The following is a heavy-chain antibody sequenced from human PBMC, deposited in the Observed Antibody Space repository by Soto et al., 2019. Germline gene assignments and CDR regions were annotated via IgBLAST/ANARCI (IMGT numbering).Heavy chain of an antibody. D-gene: IGHD3-3*01. CDR1: GYTFTSYG. CDR3: AREGLEYYDFWSGYSPYGMDV. V-gene: IGHV1-18*01. Sequence: ASVKVSCKASGYTFTSYGISWVRQAPGRGREWMGWISAYNGNTNYAQKLQGRVTMTTDTSTSTAYMELRSLRSDDTAVYYCAREGLEYYDFWSGYSPYGMDVWGQGTTVTVSS. J-gene: IGHJ6*02. CDR2: ISAYNGNT.